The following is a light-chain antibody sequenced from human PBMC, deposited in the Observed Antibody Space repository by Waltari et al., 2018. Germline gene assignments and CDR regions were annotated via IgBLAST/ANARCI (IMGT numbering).Light chain of an antibody. CDR3: QTGGHGTWV. Sequence: QLVLTQSPSASASLGASVKLTCTLDSGHSTNVIAWLQQQPEKGPRFLMRVNSDGSHSKGDEIPDRFSGSSSGTERYLTISRLQSEDEADYYCQTGGHGTWVFGGGTKLTVL. J-gene: IGLJ3*02. V-gene: IGLV4-69*01. CDR1: SGHSTNV. CDR2: VNSDGSH.